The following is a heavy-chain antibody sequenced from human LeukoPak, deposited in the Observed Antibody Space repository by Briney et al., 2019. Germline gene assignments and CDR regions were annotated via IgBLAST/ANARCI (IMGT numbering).Heavy chain of an antibody. CDR2: INPSGGST. J-gene: IGHJ4*02. CDR1: GYTFTSYY. Sequence: GASVKVSCKASGYTFTSYYMYWVRQAPGQGLEWMGIINPSGGSTRYAQKFQGRVTMTRDTSTSTVYMELSSLRSEDTAVYYCARDWGLRYFDWLSSYYFDYWGQGTLVTVSS. D-gene: IGHD3-9*01. CDR3: ARDWGLRYFDWLSSYYFDY. V-gene: IGHV1-46*01.